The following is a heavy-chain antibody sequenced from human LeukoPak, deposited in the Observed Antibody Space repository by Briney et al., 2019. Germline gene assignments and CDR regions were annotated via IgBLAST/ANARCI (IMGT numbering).Heavy chain of an antibody. D-gene: IGHD3-9*01. CDR1: GYTFTDFY. Sequence: GASVKVSCKASGYTFTDFYTYWVRQAPGQGLEWMGWINLNSGDTNYAQNFQGRVTMTRDTSITTAYMELTSLRSDDTAMYYCARGHIVTAPLDYWGQGSLVTVSS. CDR3: ARGHIVTAPLDY. CDR2: INLNSGDT. V-gene: IGHV1-2*02. J-gene: IGHJ4*02.